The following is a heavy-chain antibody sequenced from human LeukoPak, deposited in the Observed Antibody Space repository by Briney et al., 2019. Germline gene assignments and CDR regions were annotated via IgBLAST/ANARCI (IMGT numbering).Heavy chain of an antibody. J-gene: IGHJ4*02. D-gene: IGHD3-3*01. V-gene: IGHV3-23*01. CDR2: ISGSGGST. CDR1: GFTFSSYA. CDR3: ATMGYDFWSGYWPDY. Sequence: PGGSLRLSXAASGFTFSSYAMSWVRQTPGKGLDWVSTISGSGGSTYYAGSVKGRFTIARDNSKNTLYLQMDSPGAEDTAEYYCATMGYDFWSGYWPDYWGQGTLVTVSS.